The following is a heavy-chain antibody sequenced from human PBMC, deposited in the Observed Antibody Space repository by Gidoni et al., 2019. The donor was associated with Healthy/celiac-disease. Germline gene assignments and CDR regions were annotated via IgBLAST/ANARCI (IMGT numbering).Heavy chain of an antibody. CDR2: ISGSGGST. CDR1: GFTFSSYA. D-gene: IGHD3-10*01. CDR3: AKDSRITMVRGVIGFDY. Sequence: EVQLLESGGGLVQPGGSLRLSCAASGFTFSSYAMSWVRQAPGKGLEWVSAISGSGGSTYYADSVKGRFTISRDNSKNTLYLQMNSLRAEDTAVYYCAKDSRITMVRGVIGFDYWGQGTLVTVSS. V-gene: IGHV3-23*01. J-gene: IGHJ4*02.